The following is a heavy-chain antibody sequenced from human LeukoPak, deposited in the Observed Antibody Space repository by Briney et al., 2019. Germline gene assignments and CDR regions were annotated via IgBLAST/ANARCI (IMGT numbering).Heavy chain of an antibody. V-gene: IGHV4-59*08. Sequence: SGTLSLTCTVSGDSISSYYWTWIRQPPGKGLEWIGYIFYSGSTNYNPSLKSRVTISVDTSKNQFSLKLSSVTAADTAVYYCARHFFPAVYYYYMDVWGKGTTVTVSS. D-gene: IGHD3-3*01. J-gene: IGHJ6*03. CDR3: ARHFFPAVYYYYMDV. CDR1: GDSISSYY. CDR2: IFYSGST.